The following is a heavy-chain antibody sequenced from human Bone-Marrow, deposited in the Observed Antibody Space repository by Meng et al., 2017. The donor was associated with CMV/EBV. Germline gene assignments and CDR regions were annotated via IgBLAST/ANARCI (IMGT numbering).Heavy chain of an antibody. CDR1: GFTFSSYW. Sequence: GGSLRLSCAASGFTFSSYWMHWVRQAPGKGLVWVSRINSDGSSTSYADSVKGRFTISRDNAKNTLYMQMNSLRAEDTAVYYCARARYCSGGSCYHYWGQGTLVTVSS. CDR3: ARARYCSGGSCYHY. D-gene: IGHD2-15*01. J-gene: IGHJ4*02. V-gene: IGHV3-74*01. CDR2: INSDGSST.